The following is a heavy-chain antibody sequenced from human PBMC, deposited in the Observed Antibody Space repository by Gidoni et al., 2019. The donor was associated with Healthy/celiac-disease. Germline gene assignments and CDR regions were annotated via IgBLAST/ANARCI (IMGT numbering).Heavy chain of an antibody. D-gene: IGHD3-10*01. CDR3: ARAVSITVHAFDY. V-gene: IGHV4-31*03. CDR1: GGPISSAGYY. CDR2: IYYSGST. Sequence: QVQLQESGPGLVKPSQTLSLTCTVSGGPISSAGYYWSWIRQHTGKGLEWIGYIYYSGSTYYNPSLKSRVTISVDTSKHQFSLKLSSVTAADTAVYYCARAVSITVHAFDYWGQGTLVTVSS. J-gene: IGHJ4*02.